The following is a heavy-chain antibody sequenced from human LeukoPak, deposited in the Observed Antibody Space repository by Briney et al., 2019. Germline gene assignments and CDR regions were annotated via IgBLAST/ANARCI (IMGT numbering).Heavy chain of an antibody. CDR2: IRYDGNNK. CDR3: AKVMARGVTSSPDY. V-gene: IGHV3-30*02. Sequence: GGSLRLSCAASGFTFSNHGIHWVRQAPGKGLEWVAFIRYDGNNKYHADSVKGRFTISRDNSKNTLYLQMNSPRAEDTAVYYCAKVMARGVTSSPDYWGQGTLVTVSS. D-gene: IGHD3-10*01. J-gene: IGHJ4*02. CDR1: GFTFSNHG.